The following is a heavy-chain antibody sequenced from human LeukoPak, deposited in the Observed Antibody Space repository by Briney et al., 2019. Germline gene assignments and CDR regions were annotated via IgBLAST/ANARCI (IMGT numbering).Heavy chain of an antibody. Sequence: TLSLTCAVSGGSISSGGYSWSWIRQPPGKGLEWIGYVYHSGSTYYNPSLKSRVTISVDRSKNQFSLKLSSVTAADTAVYYCARVHAGNYFDYWGQGTLVTVSS. J-gene: IGHJ4*02. CDR3: ARVHAGNYFDY. D-gene: IGHD6-13*01. CDR1: GGSISSGGYS. V-gene: IGHV4-30-2*01. CDR2: VYHSGST.